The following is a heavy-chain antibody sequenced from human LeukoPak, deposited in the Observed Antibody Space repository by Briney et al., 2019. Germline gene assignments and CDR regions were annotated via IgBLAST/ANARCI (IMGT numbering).Heavy chain of an antibody. V-gene: IGHV3-33*01. CDR3: ARDWHSRNIDY. D-gene: IGHD6-13*01. CDR1: GFTFSSYD. CDR2: TWYDEDSK. Sequence: GGSLRLSCAASGFTFSSYDMHWVRQAPGKGLEWVAVTWYDEDSKYYADSVKGRFTISRDNSKNTLYLQMNSLRAEDTAMYYCARDWHSRNIDYWGQGTLVTVSS. J-gene: IGHJ4*02.